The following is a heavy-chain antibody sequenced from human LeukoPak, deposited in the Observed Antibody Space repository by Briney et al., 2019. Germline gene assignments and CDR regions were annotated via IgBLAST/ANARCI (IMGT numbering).Heavy chain of an antibody. CDR1: GFTFSRHS. V-gene: IGHV3-21*01. J-gene: IGHJ4*02. CDR2: ITSTSSYI. D-gene: IGHD6-19*01. CDR3: VRELSGSGDVYYFDH. Sequence: GGSLRLSRAASGFTFSRHSFNWVRQAPGKGLEWVSSITSTSSYIRYADSVKGRFTFSRDNAQNSLWLQMNSLRVEDTAVYYCVRELSGSGDVYYFDHWREGARVTVSS.